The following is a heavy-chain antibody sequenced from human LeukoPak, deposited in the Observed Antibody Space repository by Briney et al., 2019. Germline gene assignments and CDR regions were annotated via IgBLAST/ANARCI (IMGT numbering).Heavy chain of an antibody. J-gene: IGHJ5*02. CDR3: ANSASGTYRFDP. D-gene: IGHD3-10*01. V-gene: IGHV4-31*01. Sequence: SQTLSLTCTVSGGSISNGGYYWSWLCQLPGKGLEWIGYIYYNGHTYYNPSLKSLVFISVYTSKNQFSLKLSSVTAADTAAYYCANSASGTYRFDPWGQGTLVTVSS. CDR1: GGSISNGGYY. CDR2: IYYNGHT.